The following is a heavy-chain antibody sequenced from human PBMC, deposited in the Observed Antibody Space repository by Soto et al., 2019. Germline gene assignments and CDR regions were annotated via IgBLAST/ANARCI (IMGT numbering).Heavy chain of an antibody. CDR3: ATDSGTYSDDAFDI. J-gene: IGHJ3*02. V-gene: IGHV4-31*03. D-gene: IGHD1-26*01. Sequence: SETLSLTCTVSGGSISRDGYYWSWIRQHPGKGLEWIGHIYKSGSTYYNPSLKSRVTLSLDTSKNHFSLKLTSVTAADTAVYYCATDSGTYSDDAFDIWGQGTMVTVSS. CDR1: GGSISRDGYY. CDR2: IYKSGST.